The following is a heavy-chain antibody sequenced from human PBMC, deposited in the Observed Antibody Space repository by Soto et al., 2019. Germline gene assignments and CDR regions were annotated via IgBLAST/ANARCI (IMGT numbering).Heavy chain of an antibody. Sequence: QVQLVQSGAEVRAPGASVKVSCKTSGYTFTNYAMHWVRQAPGQRLEWMGWVNADNGDSKYSQKFQGRVTLTWDTSATTTYMELTSLTSADTAVYYCARDLRGGVYFDYWGQGTLVTISS. D-gene: IGHD2-8*01. V-gene: IGHV1-3*01. CDR1: GYTFTNYA. J-gene: IGHJ4*02. CDR2: VNADNGDS. CDR3: ARDLRGGVYFDY.